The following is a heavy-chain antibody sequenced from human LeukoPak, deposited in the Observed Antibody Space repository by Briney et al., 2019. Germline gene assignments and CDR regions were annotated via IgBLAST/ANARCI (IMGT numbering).Heavy chain of an antibody. CDR1: GFTFSNHW. J-gene: IGHJ4*02. CDR2: ISSDGRIT. D-gene: IGHD2-21*01. CDR3: ASPYCGRIACYGGNY. V-gene: IGHV3-74*01. Sequence: GGSLRLSCAASGFTFSNHWMHWVRHAPGKGLVWVSRISSDGRITNYADSVKGRFTISRDNAKNTLYLQMNSLRAEDTAVYYCASPYCGRIACYGGNYWGQGTLVTVSS.